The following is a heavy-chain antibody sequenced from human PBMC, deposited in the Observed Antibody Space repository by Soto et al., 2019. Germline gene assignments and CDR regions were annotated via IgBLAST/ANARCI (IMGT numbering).Heavy chain of an antibody. CDR3: ARDPILAYCGGDCYWRGYYYYGMDV. CDR1: GFTFSSYS. J-gene: IGHJ6*02. V-gene: IGHV3-21*01. Sequence: GGSLRLSCAASGFTFSSYSMNWVRQAPGKGLEWVSSISSSSSYIYYADSVKGRFTISRDNAKNSLYLQMNSLRAEDTAVYYCARDPILAYCGGDCYWRGYYYYGMDVWGQGTTVTVSS. D-gene: IGHD2-21*02. CDR2: ISSSSSYI.